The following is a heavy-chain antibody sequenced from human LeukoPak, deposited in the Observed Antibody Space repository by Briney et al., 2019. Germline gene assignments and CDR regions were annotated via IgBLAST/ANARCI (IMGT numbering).Heavy chain of an antibody. CDR3: ASAEHFDRSRAFDI. D-gene: IGHD3-9*01. V-gene: IGHV3-21*01. CDR2: ISSSSSYI. J-gene: IGHJ3*02. CDR1: GFTFSSYS. Sequence: PGGSLRLSCAASGFTFSSYSMNWVRQAPGKGLEWVSSISSSSSYIYYADSVKGRFTISRDNAKNSLYLQMNSLRAEDTAVYYCASAEHFDRSRAFDIWGQETMVTVSS.